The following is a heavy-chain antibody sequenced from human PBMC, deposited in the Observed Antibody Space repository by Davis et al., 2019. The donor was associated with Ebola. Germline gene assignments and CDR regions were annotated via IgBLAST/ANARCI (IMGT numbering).Heavy chain of an antibody. CDR3: ARMGLSSGYYFFDY. CDR1: GGSFSGYY. CDR2: IHHSGST. D-gene: IGHD6-19*01. V-gene: IGHV4-34*01. Sequence: MPSETLSLTCAVYGGSFSGYYWTWIRQPPGKGLEWIGEIHHSGSTNYNPSLKSRVTISEDTSKNQFSLRLTSATAADTAVYYCARMGLSSGYYFFDYWGQGTLVTVSS. J-gene: IGHJ4*02.